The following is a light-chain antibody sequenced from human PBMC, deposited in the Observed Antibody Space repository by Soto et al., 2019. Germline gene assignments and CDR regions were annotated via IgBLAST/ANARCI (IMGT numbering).Light chain of an antibody. CDR2: DDG. CDR1: NIALKS. V-gene: IGLV3-21*02. J-gene: IGLJ2*01. Sequence: SYELTQAPSVSVAPGQTARITCGGNNIALKSVHWYQQKPRQPPVLVDYDDGDRPSWIPERFSSSNSANTATLTITRVEPGDEAEYHCQVWDSSSDHRVVFGGGTKLTVL. CDR3: QVWDSSSDHRVV.